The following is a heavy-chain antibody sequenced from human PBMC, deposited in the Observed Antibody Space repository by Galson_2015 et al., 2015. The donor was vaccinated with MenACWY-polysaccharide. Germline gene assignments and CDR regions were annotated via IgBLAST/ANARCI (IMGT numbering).Heavy chain of an antibody. J-gene: IGHJ4*02. CDR2: INGAGSTT. Sequence: LRLSCAASEFTFSGYWMPWVRQAPGKGLVWVSRINGAGSTTSCADSVKGRFTISRDNAQHMLYLQMNSLRAEDTAVYYCARGGDGYGNFDYWGQGVLVAVSS. V-gene: IGHV3-74*01. D-gene: IGHD5-24*01. CDR3: ARGGDGYGNFDY. CDR1: EFTFSGYW.